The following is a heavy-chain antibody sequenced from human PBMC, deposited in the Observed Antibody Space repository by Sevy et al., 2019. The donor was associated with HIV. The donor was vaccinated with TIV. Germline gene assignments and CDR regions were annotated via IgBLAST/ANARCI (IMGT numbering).Heavy chain of an antibody. J-gene: IGHJ6*02. V-gene: IGHV3-23*01. CDR1: GFTFSSYA. Sequence: GGSLRLSCAASGFTFSSYAMSWVRHAPGKGLEWVSAISGSGGSTYYADSVKGRFTISRDNSKNTLYLQMNSLRAEDTAVYYCAKARAQSVYYYGMDVWGQGTTVTVSS. CDR3: AKARAQSVYYYGMDV. CDR2: ISGSGGST.